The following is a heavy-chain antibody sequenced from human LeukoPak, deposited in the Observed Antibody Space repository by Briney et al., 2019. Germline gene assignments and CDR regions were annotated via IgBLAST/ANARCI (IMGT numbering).Heavy chain of an antibody. V-gene: IGHV4-61*02. D-gene: IGHD1-26*01. CDR1: GGSVSSGNYY. J-gene: IGHJ4*02. Sequence: PSETLSLTFTVSGGSVSSGNYYCTWIRQPAGKGLEWIGRIYTSGSTNYNTSLKSRVSISIDASKNQFSLRLSSVTAADTAVYYCTQGGELMNYWGQGTLVTVSS. CDR2: IYTSGST. CDR3: TQGGELMNY.